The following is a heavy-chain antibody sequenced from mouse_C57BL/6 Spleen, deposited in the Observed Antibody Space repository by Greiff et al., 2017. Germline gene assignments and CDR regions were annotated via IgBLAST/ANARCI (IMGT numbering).Heavy chain of an antibody. CDR1: GFTFSDYY. Sequence: EVQRVESEGGLVQPGSSMKLSCTASGFTFSDYYMAWVRQVPEKGLEWVANINYDGSSTYYLDSLKSRFIISRDNAKNILYLQMSSLKSEDTATYYCARDGVTGFAYWGQGTLVTVSA. D-gene: IGHD2-2*01. V-gene: IGHV5-16*01. CDR2: INYDGSST. J-gene: IGHJ3*01. CDR3: ARDGVTGFAY.